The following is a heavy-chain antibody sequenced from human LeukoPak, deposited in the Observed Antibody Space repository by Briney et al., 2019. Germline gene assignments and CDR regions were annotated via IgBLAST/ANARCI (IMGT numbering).Heavy chain of an antibody. CDR2: IIPIFGTA. D-gene: IGHD3-22*01. V-gene: IGHV1-69*06. CDR1: GGTFSSYA. Sequence: EASVKVSCKASGGTFSSYAISWVRQAPGRGLEWMGRIIPIFGTANYAQKFQGRVTITADKSTSTAYMELSSLRSEDTAVYYCARAYGYYYDSSGYYYFDYWGQGTLATVSS. CDR3: ARAYGYYYDSSGYYYFDY. J-gene: IGHJ4*02.